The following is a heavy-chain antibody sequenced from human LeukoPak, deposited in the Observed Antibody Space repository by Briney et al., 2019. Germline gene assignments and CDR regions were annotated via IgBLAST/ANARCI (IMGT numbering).Heavy chain of an antibody. CDR1: GFTFSSYS. J-gene: IGHJ4*02. CDR2: IKESGDIT. D-gene: IGHD2-15*01. V-gene: IGHV3-23*01. Sequence: PGASLRLSCAASGFTFSSYSMCWVRQAPGKGPEWVSGIKESGDITYYADSVKGQFTISRDNSKNTLYLQMNSLRAENTAKYYCAKYCSGATCSGYWGQGTLVTVSS. CDR3: AKYCSGATCSGY.